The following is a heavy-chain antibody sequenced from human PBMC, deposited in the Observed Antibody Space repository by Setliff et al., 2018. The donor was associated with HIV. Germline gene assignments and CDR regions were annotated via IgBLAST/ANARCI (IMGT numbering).Heavy chain of an antibody. Sequence: GGSLRLSCAASGFTFSTYRMNWVRQAPGKGLEWVSSISSSSSYIYYAESVKGRFTISRDNAKNSLYLQMNSLRAEDTAVYYCARAGVYYDSSGYCIDYWGQGTLVTVSS. CDR1: GFTFSTYR. J-gene: IGHJ4*02. CDR3: ARAGVYYDSSGYCIDY. D-gene: IGHD3-22*01. CDR2: ISSSSSYI. V-gene: IGHV3-21*01.